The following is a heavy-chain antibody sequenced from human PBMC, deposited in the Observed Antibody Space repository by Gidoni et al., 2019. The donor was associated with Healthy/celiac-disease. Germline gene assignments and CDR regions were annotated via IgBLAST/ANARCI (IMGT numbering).Heavy chain of an antibody. CDR3: ARAPRGVVTAPGAFDI. D-gene: IGHD2-21*02. CDR2: IFSNDEK. J-gene: IGHJ3*02. Sequence: QVTLKESGPVLVKTTETLTLTCTVSGFSLSNARMGVSWIRQPPGKALEWLAHIFSNDEKSYSTSLKSRLTISKDTSKSQVVLTMTNMYPVDTATYYCARAPRGVVTAPGAFDIWGQGTMVTVSS. V-gene: IGHV2-26*01. CDR1: GFSLSNARMG.